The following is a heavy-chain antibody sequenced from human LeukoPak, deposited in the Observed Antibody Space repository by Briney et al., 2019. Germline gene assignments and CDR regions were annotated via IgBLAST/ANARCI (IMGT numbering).Heavy chain of an antibody. J-gene: IGHJ5*02. CDR3: ARLNPPHHNWFDP. CDR2: IYPGDSDT. V-gene: IGHV5-51*01. Sequence: GESLKISCKGSGYSFTSYWIGWVRQMPGKGLEWMGTIYPGDSDTRYSPSFQGQVTISADKSISTAYLQWSSLKASDTATYYCARLNPPHHNWFDPWGQGTLVTVSS. CDR1: GYSFTSYW.